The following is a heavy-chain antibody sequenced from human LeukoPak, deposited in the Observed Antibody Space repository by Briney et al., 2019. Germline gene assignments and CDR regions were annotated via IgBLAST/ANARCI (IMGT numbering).Heavy chain of an antibody. D-gene: IGHD5-24*01. V-gene: IGHV4-38-2*01. CDR3: ARRPGWLQKGFLYYYYMDV. CDR1: GYSISSGYY. CDR2: LLHSGST. J-gene: IGHJ6*03. Sequence: PSETLSLTCAVSGYSISSGYYWGWFGQLPGKGPEGIGRLLHSGSTYYNPSPKSGGTISLDTSKNKFSLTLSSVTAADTAVYYCARRPGWLQKGFLYYYYMDVWGKGTTVTVSS.